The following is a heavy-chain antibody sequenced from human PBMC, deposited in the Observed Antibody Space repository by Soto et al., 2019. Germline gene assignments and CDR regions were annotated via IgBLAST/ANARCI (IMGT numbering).Heavy chain of an antibody. Sequence: VGSLRLSSAASGFTFSSYGIHWVRQAPGKGLEWVAVIWYDGSNKYYADSVKGRFTISRDNSKNTLYLQMNSLRAEDTAVYYCAREGPTTVTTYNWFDPWGQGTLVTVSP. CDR2: IWYDGSNK. CDR1: GFTFSSYG. J-gene: IGHJ5*02. D-gene: IGHD4-17*01. CDR3: AREGPTTVTTYNWFDP. V-gene: IGHV3-33*01.